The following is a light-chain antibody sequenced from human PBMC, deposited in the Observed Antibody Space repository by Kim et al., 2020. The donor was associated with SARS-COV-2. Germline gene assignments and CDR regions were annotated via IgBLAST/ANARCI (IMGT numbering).Light chain of an antibody. V-gene: IGLV2-14*01. CDR2: EIN. CDR3: SSYVGFGGVI. Sequence: QSALTQPASVSGSPGQSITISCTGSSSDIGGYNYVSWFQQYPGQAPKLIIFEINNRPSGISSRFSGSRSGNAASLTISGLQTEDEADYFCSSYVGFGGVIFGGGTKLTVL. J-gene: IGLJ2*01. CDR1: SSDIGGYNY.